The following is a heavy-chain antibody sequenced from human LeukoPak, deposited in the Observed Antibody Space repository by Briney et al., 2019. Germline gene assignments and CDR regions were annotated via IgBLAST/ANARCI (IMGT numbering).Heavy chain of an antibody. CDR1: GFTFSNYA. D-gene: IGHD1-26*01. CDR3: AKGLTIVGATTVFDY. Sequence: GGSLRLSCAASGFTFSNYAMSWVPQAPGKGVEWVSTISTSGGSTYYADSVKGRFTISRDNSKNTLYLPMNSLRAEDTAVYYRAKGLTIVGATTVFDYWGQGTLVTVSS. J-gene: IGHJ4*02. V-gene: IGHV3-23*01. CDR2: ISTSGGST.